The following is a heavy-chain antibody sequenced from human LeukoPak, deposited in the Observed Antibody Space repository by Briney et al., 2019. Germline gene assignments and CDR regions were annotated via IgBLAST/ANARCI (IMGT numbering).Heavy chain of an antibody. CDR2: MNPNSGNT. CDR1: GYTFTSYD. V-gene: IGHV1-8*01. J-gene: IGHJ4*02. CDR3: ARGGKWLQHFDY. D-gene: IGHD5-24*01. Sequence: ASVKVSFKASGYTFTSYDINWVRQATGQGLEWMGWMNPNSGNTGYAQKSQGRVTITRNTSISTAYMELSSLRSEDTAVYYCARGGKWLQHFDYWGQGTLVTVSS.